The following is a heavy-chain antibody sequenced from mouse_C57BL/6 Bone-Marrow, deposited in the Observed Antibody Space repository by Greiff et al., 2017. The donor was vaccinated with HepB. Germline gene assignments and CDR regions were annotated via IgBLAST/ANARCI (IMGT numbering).Heavy chain of an antibody. CDR3: KTTTVVAYYFDY. V-gene: IGHV14-4*01. J-gene: IGHJ2*01. Sequence: EVQLQQSGAELVRPGASVKLSCTASGFNIKDDYMHWVKQRPEQGLEWIGWIDPENGDTEYASKFQGKATITADTSSNTAYLQLSSLTSEDTDVYYCKTTTVVAYYFDYWGQGTTLTVSS. CDR2: IDPENGDT. D-gene: IGHD1-1*01. CDR1: GFNIKDDY.